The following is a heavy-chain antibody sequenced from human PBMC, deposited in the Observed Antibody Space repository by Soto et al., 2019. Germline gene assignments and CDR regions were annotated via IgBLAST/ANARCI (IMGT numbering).Heavy chain of an antibody. J-gene: IGHJ4*02. V-gene: IGHV3-7*01. CDR3: VKDNRGSY. CDR2: INQDGSER. D-gene: IGHD3-10*01. CDR1: GFTFSTCW. Sequence: GGSLRLSCAASGFTFSTCWMMWVRQAPGKGLEWAANINQDGSERYYVDSVKGRFTISRDNAKNSLYLQMNSLRAEDTAVYYCVKDNRGSYWGQGTLVTVPS.